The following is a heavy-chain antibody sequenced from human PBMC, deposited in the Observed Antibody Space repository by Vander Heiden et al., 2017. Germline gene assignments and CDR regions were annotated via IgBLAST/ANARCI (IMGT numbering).Heavy chain of an antibody. J-gene: IGHJ6*02. D-gene: IGHD3-22*01. Sequence: QVQLPESGPGLVKPSETLSLTCTVPGGAVSGYYWNWIRQPPGKGREGIGHIYDSGSPDYNPSLKSRVTMSIDTSKNQISLILCSVTAADTAVYYCAREGSGNYFDLGYYYYGMDVWGQGTTVTVSS. CDR1: GGAVSGYY. CDR3: AREGSGNYFDLGYYYYGMDV. CDR2: IYDSGSP. V-gene: IGHV4-59*02.